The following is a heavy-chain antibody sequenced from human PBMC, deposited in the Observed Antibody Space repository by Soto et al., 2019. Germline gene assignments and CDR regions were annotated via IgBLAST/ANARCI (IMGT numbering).Heavy chain of an antibody. CDR2: IFSNDEK. J-gene: IGHJ5*02. Sequence: QVTVKESGPVLVKPTETLTLTCTVSGFSLSNAGLGVSWIRQPPGKALEWLAHIFSNDEKSYSTSLKSRLTISKDTTKSQGVLIMTNMDPVDTATYYCASTYSTTWYWFDHWGQGTLVTVSS. D-gene: IGHD6-13*01. CDR1: GFSLSNAGLG. V-gene: IGHV2-26*04. CDR3: ASTYSTTWYWFDH.